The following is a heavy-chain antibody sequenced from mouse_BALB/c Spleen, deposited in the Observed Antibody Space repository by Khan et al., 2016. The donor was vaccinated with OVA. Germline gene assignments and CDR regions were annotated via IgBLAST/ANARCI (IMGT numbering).Heavy chain of an antibody. CDR1: GYPFTPYW. CDR3: TRFGTTRCRFAY. Sequence: QVQLQPPVAELAKPGASVKMSCKASGYPFTPYWMHWVKQRPGQGLEWIGYINPSTGYTEYNQKYKDKATLTADKSYSTAYMQLSSLTSEDSAVFYGTRFGTTRCRFAYWGQGTLVTNSA. V-gene: IGHV1-7*01. D-gene: IGHD2-14*01. J-gene: IGHJ3*01. CDR2: INPSTGYT.